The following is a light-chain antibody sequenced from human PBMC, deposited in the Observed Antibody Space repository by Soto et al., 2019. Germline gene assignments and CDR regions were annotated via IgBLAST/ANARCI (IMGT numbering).Light chain of an antibody. CDR2: GAS. CDR3: QHYVSSPPT. V-gene: IGKV3-20*01. Sequence: EIVLTQSPGTLSLSPGERATLSCRASQSVSSNYLAWYQQKPGQAPRLLIYGASSRATGIPDRFSGSGSGTDFTLTISRLEPEDSAVYYCQHYVSSPPTFVQGTKVEIK. J-gene: IGKJ1*01. CDR1: QSVSSNY.